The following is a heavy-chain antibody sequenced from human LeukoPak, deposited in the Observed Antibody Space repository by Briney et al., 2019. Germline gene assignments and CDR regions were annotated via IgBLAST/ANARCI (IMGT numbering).Heavy chain of an antibody. J-gene: IGHJ3*02. D-gene: IGHD6-19*01. CDR3: ATVSVAGTGAFDI. Sequence: PVASVKVSCKVSGYTLTELSMHWVRQAPGKGLEWMGGFDHEDGETIYAQKFQGRVTMTEDTSTDTAYMELSSLRSEDTAVYYCATVSVAGTGAFDIWGQGTMVTVSS. CDR2: FDHEDGET. CDR1: GYTLTELS. V-gene: IGHV1-24*01.